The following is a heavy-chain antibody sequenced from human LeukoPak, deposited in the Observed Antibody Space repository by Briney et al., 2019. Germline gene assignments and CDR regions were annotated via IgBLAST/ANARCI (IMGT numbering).Heavy chain of an antibody. CDR1: GFTFSNYA. CDR2: ISDSGAST. Sequence: PGGSLRLSCAASGFTFSNYAMSWVRQAPGKGLEWVSVISDSGASTYYADSVKGRFTISRDISKNTLYLKMNSLRAEDTAVYYCAKELLTGIVGAQGYFDYWGQGTLVTVSS. V-gene: IGHV3-23*01. J-gene: IGHJ4*02. CDR3: AKELLTGIVGAQGYFDY. D-gene: IGHD1-26*01.